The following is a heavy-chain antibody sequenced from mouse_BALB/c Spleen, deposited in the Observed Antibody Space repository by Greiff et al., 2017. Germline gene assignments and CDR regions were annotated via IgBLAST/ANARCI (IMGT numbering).Heavy chain of an antibody. CDR3: ARGYDTYYAMDY. Sequence: EVKLMESGGGLVQPGGSLKLSCAASGFTFSSNGMSWVRQTPDKRLELVATINSNGGSTYYPDSVKGRFTISRDNAKNNLYLQMSSLKSEDTAMYYCARGYDTYYAMDYWGQGTSVTVSS. CDR1: GFTFSSNG. V-gene: IGHV5-6-3*01. CDR2: INSNGGST. D-gene: IGHD2-2*01. J-gene: IGHJ4*01.